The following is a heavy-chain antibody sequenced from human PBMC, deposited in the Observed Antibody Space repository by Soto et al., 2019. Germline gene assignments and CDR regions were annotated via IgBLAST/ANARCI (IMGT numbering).Heavy chain of an antibody. J-gene: IGHJ5*02. CDR2: IYATGTN. Sequence: EPLSLTWTDSGACISGFYWFWIRKSAGKGLEWIGRIYATGTNDYNPSLKSRVMMSVDTSKKQFSLKLRSVTAADTAVYYCVRDGTKTLRDWFDPWGQGISVTVSS. V-gene: IGHV4-4*07. CDR3: VRDGTKTLRDWFDP. CDR1: GACISGFY. D-gene: IGHD1-1*01.